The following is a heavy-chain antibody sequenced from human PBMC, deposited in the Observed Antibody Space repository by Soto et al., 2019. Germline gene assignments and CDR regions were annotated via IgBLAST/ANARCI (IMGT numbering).Heavy chain of an antibody. CDR1: GGTFSSYA. J-gene: IGHJ6*02. D-gene: IGHD2-21*01. Sequence: QVQLVQSGAEVKKPGSSVKVSCKASGGTFSSYAISWVRQAPGQGLEWMGGIIPIFGTANYAQKFQGRVKITADESTSTAYMELSSLRSEDTAVYYCAMRVWGGAGHGFAYYYYGMDVWGQGTTVTVSS. CDR3: AMRVWGGAGHGFAYYYYGMDV. V-gene: IGHV1-69*12. CDR2: IIPIFGTA.